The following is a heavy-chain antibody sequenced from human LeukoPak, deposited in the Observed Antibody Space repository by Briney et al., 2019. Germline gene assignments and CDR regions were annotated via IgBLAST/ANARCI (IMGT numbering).Heavy chain of an antibody. V-gene: IGHV3-30*18. Sequence: GGSLRLSCAASGFTFSSYGMHWVRQAPGKGLEWVAVISYDGSNKYYADSVKGRFTISRDNSKNTLYLRMNSLRAEDTAVYYCAKGYYYGSGSLDYWGQGTLVTVSS. CDR3: AKGYYYGSGSLDY. CDR1: GFTFSSYG. J-gene: IGHJ4*02. D-gene: IGHD3-10*01. CDR2: ISYDGSNK.